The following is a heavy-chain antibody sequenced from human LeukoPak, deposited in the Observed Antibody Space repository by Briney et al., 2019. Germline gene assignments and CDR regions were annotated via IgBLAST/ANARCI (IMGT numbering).Heavy chain of an antibody. D-gene: IGHD1-26*01. V-gene: IGHV3-30*02. Sequence: GGSLRLSCAASGFTFSSYGMHWVRQAPGKGLEWVVFIRYDGSNKYYADSVKGRFTISRDNSKNTLYLQMNSLRAEDTAVYYCAKDNAFGSGSYSFPHFDYWGQGTLVTVSS. J-gene: IGHJ4*02. CDR3: AKDNAFGSGSYSFPHFDY. CDR2: IRYDGSNK. CDR1: GFTFSSYG.